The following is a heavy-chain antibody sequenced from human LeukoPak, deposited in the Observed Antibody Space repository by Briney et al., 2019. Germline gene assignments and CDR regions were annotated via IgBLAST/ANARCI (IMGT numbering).Heavy chain of an antibody. Sequence: SEALSLTCTVTGGSISPSYCSWIRQPAGKGREWIGRISTSGVTNYNPSLKSRVTMSIDTSKNQFSLKLSSVTAADTAVYYCARVRSSSWYLDYWGQGTLVTVSS. J-gene: IGHJ4*02. CDR3: ARVRSSSWYLDY. V-gene: IGHV4-4*07. D-gene: IGHD6-13*01. CDR1: GGSISPSY. CDR2: ISTSGVT.